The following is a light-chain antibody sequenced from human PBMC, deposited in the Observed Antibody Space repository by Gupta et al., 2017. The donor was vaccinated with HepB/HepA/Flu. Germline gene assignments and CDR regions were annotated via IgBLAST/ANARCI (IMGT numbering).Light chain of an antibody. CDR3: GAWDSSRSVFV. CDR1: SSHIGSNY. CDR2: DNY. V-gene: IGLV1-51*01. Sequence: QSVLTQPPSVPPAPGQTVTISCSGTSSHIGSNYSSWCQQILGTTPKLLIYDNYKRPSGITDRCSGSKYGTSVTLAITGLQTGDEADYYCGAWDSSRSVFVFGNGTKVTVL. J-gene: IGLJ1*01.